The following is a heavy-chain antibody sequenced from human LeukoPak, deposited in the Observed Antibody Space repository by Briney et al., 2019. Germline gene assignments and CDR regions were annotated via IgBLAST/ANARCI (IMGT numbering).Heavy chain of an antibody. CDR1: GGSFSVYY. Sequence: SETLSLTCTVSGGSFSVYYWSWIRQPPGKGLEWIGEINHRGSTSYNPSLESRVTISVDTSKHQFSLKLNSVTAADTAVYYCVTSYIVWGHGTLVTVSS. CDR3: VTSYIV. V-gene: IGHV4-34*01. CDR2: INHRGST. D-gene: IGHD2-15*01. J-gene: IGHJ4*01.